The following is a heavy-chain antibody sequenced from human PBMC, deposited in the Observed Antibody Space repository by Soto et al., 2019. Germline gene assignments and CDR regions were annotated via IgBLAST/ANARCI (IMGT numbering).Heavy chain of an antibody. CDR1: GFTFSSYS. Sequence: PGGSLRLSCAASGFTFSSYSMNWVRQAPGKGLEWVAFISSSSSYIYYADSVKGRFTISRDKAKNSLFLQMSSLRAEDTALYYCARHQGPAAGNYGMDVWGRGTTVTVSS. CDR2: ISSSSSYI. V-gene: IGHV3-21*01. CDR3: ARHQGPAAGNYGMDV. J-gene: IGHJ6*02. D-gene: IGHD6-13*01.